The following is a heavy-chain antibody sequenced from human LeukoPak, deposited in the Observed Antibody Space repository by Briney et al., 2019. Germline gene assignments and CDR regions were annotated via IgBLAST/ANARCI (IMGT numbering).Heavy chain of an antibody. CDR2: ISGSDTNT. CDR1: GFTFSSYA. D-gene: IGHD3-16*01. V-gene: IGHV3-23*01. CDR3: AKGRWGLLSSMFDY. J-gene: IGHJ4*02. Sequence: GGSLRLSCAASGFTFSSYAMNWVRQAPGKGLEWLSSISGSDTNTYYAGSLKGRFTISRDNSKNTLYLQMNSLRAEDTAIYYRAKGRWGLLSSMFDYWGQGTLVTVSS.